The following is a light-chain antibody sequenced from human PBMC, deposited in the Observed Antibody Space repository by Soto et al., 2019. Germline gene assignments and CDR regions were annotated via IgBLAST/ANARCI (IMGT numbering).Light chain of an antibody. CDR3: QSFDISLNGDV. CDR1: TSNIGADCD. J-gene: IGLJ1*01. CDR2: ANN. Sequence: QSVLTQPPSVSGAPGQTITISCTGSTSNIGADCDVHWYRQLPGTAPQLLIYANNNRPAGVPDRFSASKSGTSASLAITGLQAEDEADYYCQSFDISLNGDVFATGTKLTVL. V-gene: IGLV1-40*01.